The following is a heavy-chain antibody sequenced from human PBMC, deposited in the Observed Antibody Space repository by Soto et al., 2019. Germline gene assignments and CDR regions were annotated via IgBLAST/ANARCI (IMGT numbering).Heavy chain of an antibody. CDR2: IYYTGHT. J-gene: IGHJ4*02. CDR3: AREDIEESFFDH. CDR1: GGYISSGGNY. Sequence: SETLSLTCSVSGGYISSGGNYWNWIRQHPGKGLEWIGFIYYTGHTNYNPSLESRASISADMSANQFSLTLTSVTAEDTAVYYCAREDIEESFFDHWGTGILVTVSS. V-gene: IGHV4-31*03. D-gene: IGHD3-10*01.